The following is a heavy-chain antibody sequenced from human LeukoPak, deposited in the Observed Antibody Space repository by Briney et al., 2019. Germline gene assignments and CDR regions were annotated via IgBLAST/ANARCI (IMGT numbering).Heavy chain of an antibody. D-gene: IGHD1-26*01. CDR2: INPNSGGT. CDR3: AREDSGSYYYGAFDI. CDR1: GYTFTGYY. Sequence: ASVKVSCKASGYTFTGYYMHWVRQAPGQGLEWMGWINPNSGGTNYAQKFQGRVTMTRDTSISTAYMELRSLRSDDTAVYYCAREDSGSYYYGAFDIWGQGTMVTVSS. J-gene: IGHJ3*02. V-gene: IGHV1-2*02.